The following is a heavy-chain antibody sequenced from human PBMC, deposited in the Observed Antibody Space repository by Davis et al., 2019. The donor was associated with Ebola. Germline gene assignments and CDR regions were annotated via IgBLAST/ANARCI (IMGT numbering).Heavy chain of an antibody. CDR3: AKAQECSSTTCYAFDI. J-gene: IGHJ3*02. Sequence: GGSLRLSCAASGFTFSSYSMNWVRQAPGKGLEWVSYISSSSSSIYYADSVKGRFTISRDNAKNSLCLQMDSLRAEDTAVYYCAKAQECSSTTCYAFDIWGQGTTVTVSS. CDR1: GFTFSSYS. V-gene: IGHV3-48*01. CDR2: ISSSSSSI. D-gene: IGHD2-2*01.